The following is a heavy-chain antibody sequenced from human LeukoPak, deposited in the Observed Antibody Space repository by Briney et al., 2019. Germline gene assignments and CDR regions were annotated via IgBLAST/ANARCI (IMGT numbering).Heavy chain of an antibody. CDR3: ARDVMASYYESSGYGDY. CDR1: GGSISSYY. V-gene: IGHV4-59*01. J-gene: IGHJ4*02. D-gene: IGHD3-22*01. Sequence: PSETLSLTCTVSGGSISSYYWSWIRQPPGKGLEWIGYIYYSGSTNYNPSLKSRVTISVDTSKNQFSLKLSSVTAADTAVYYCARDVMASYYESSGYGDYWGQGTLVTVSS. CDR2: IYYSGST.